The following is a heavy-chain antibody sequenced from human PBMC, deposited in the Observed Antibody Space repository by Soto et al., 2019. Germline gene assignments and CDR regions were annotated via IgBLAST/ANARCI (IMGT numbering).Heavy chain of an antibody. V-gene: IGHV1-3*01. D-gene: IGHD3-16*02. CDR1: GYTFTSYA. Sequence: ASVKVSCKASGYTFTSYAMHWVRQAPGQRLEWIGWINAGNGNTKYSQKFQGRVTITRDTSASTAYMELSSLRSEDTAVYYCARVEDYIWGSYRYSAPYYFDYWGQGTLVTVSS. CDR3: ARVEDYIWGSYRYSAPYYFDY. CDR2: INAGNGNT. J-gene: IGHJ4*02.